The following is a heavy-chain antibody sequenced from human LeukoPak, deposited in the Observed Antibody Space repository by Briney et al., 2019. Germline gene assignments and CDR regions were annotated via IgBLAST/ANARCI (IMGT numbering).Heavy chain of an antibody. J-gene: IGHJ6*02. Sequence: PSETLSLTCAVYGGSFSGYYWSWIRQPPGKGLEWIGEINHSGSTNYNPSLKSRVTISVDTSKNQFSLKLSSVTAADTAVYYCARLPMVRGVIALYYYYYGMDVCGQGTTVTVSS. CDR1: GGSFSGYY. CDR3: ARLPMVRGVIALYYYYYGMDV. CDR2: INHSGST. V-gene: IGHV4-34*01. D-gene: IGHD3-10*01.